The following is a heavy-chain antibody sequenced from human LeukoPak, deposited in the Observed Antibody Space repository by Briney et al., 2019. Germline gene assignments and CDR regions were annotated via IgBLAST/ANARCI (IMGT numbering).Heavy chain of an antibody. CDR1: GGSFSGYY. D-gene: IGHD3-3*01. CDR3: ARGRGEYYDFWSGYYTGRYFDY. Sequence: PSETLSLTCAVYGGSFSGYYWSWIRQPPGKGLEWIGEVNHSGSTNYNPSLKSRVTISVDTSKNQFSLKLSSVTAADTAVYYCARGRGEYYDFWSGYYTGRYFDYWGQGTLVTVSS. J-gene: IGHJ4*02. V-gene: IGHV4-34*01. CDR2: VNHSGST.